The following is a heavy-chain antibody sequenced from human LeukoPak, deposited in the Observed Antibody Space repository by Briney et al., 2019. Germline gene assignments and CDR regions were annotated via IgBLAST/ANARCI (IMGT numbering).Heavy chain of an antibody. D-gene: IGHD6-13*01. V-gene: IGHV4-59*01. CDR1: GGSISSYY. CDR2: IYYSGST. J-gene: IGHJ4*02. CDR3: ARVGAPYSSSWYFSL. Sequence: SETLSLTCTVSGGSISSYYWSWIRQPPGKGLEWIGYIYYSGSTNYNPSLKSRVTISVDTSKDQFSLKLSSVTAADTAVYYCARVGAPYSSSWYFSLWGQGTLVTVSS.